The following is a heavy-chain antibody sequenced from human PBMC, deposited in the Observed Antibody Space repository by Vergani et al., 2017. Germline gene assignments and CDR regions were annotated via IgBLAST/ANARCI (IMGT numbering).Heavy chain of an antibody. V-gene: IGHV1-3*01. CDR3: ARIPRRDYYDSSGYSYFND. J-gene: IGHJ4*02. Sequence: QVQLVQSGAEVKKPGASVKVSCKASGYTFTSYAMHWVRQAPGQRLEWMGWINAGNGNTKYSQKFQGRVTITTDTSTSTAYMELRSLRSDDTAVYYCARIPRRDYYDSSGYSYFNDWGQGTLVTVSS. CDR1: GYTFTSYA. CDR2: INAGNGNT. D-gene: IGHD3-22*01.